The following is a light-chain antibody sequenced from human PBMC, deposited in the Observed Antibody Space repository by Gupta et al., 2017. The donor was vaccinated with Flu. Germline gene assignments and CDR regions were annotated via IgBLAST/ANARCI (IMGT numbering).Light chain of an antibody. J-gene: IGLJ2*01. CDR3: YSRDF. V-gene: IGLV3-19*01. Sequence: SSELTQDPAVSVALGQTVRLTCHGDILRSYYASWYQQKPGQAPVLVIFGQNNRPSGIPDRFSGSTSGNTASVTVTGAQAADEADYYCYSRDFFAGGTKLTVL. CDR1: ILRSYY. CDR2: GQN.